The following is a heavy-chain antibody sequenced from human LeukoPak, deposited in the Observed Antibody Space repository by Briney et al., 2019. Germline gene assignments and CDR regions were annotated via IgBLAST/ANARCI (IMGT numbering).Heavy chain of an antibody. J-gene: IGHJ4*02. CDR3: ARVAEAAAFDY. CDR2: ISSSSSYI. CDR1: GFTFSSYS. Sequence: GGSLRLSCAASGFTFSSYSMNWVRQAPGKGLEWVSSISSSSSYIYYADSVKGRFTISKDNAKNSLYQQMNSLRADDTAVYYCARVAEAAAFDYWGQGTMVTVSS. V-gene: IGHV3-21*01. D-gene: IGHD6-13*01.